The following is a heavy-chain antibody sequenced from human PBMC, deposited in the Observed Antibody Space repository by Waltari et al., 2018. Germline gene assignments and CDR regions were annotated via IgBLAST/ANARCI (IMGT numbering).Heavy chain of an antibody. CDR1: ELTFSSFW. J-gene: IGHJ4*02. CDR2: ISHDGSGK. CDR3: ATGRGLPY. Sequence: EVQVVESGGGVVQPGGRLRRPWEVSELTFSSFWRSWVRQTPGKGLEWVANISHDGSGKYYVDSVKGRFTVSRDNARNSLYLQMNSLRAEDTAVYYCATGRGLPYWGQGTLVTVSS. V-gene: IGHV3-7*01.